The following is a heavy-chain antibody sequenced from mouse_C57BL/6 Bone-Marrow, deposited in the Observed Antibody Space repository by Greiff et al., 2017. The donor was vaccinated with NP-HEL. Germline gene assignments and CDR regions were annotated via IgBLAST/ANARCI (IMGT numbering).Heavy chain of an antibody. CDR1: GYTFTSYW. Sequence: QVQLQQSGAELVMPGASVKLSCKASGYTFTSYWMHWVKQRPGQGLEWIGEIDPSDSYTNYNQKFKGKSTLTVDKSSSTAYMQLSSLTSEDSAVYYCALYGYGGFAYWGQGTLVTVSA. D-gene: IGHD2-2*01. CDR3: ALYGYGGFAY. J-gene: IGHJ3*01. V-gene: IGHV1-69*01. CDR2: IDPSDSYT.